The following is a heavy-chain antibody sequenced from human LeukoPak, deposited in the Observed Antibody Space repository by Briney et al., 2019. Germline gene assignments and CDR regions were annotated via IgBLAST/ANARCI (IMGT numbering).Heavy chain of an antibody. J-gene: IGHJ4*02. CDR2: ISGSGGST. CDR1: GFTFDDYA. V-gene: IGHV3-23*01. CDR3: AKDSDYGDYEKGY. Sequence: GGSLRLSCAASGFTFDDYAMHWVRQAPGKGLEWVSGISGSGGSTYYADSVKGRFTISRDNSKNTLYLQMNSLRAEDTAVYYCAKDSDYGDYEKGYWGQGTLVTVSS. D-gene: IGHD4-17*01.